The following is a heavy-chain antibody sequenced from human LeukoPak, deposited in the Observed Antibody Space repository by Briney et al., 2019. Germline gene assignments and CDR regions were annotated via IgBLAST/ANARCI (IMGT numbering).Heavy chain of an antibody. Sequence: PGGSLRLSCAASGLTFTNAWMSWVRQAPGKGLEWISYISSGGSSIYYADSVKGRFTISRDNAKNSLYLQMNSLRAEDTAVYYCARDNGDSSDYWGQGTLVTVSS. CDR1: GLTFTNAW. V-gene: IGHV3-11*04. CDR3: ARDNGDSSDY. CDR2: ISSGGSSI. D-gene: IGHD4-17*01. J-gene: IGHJ4*02.